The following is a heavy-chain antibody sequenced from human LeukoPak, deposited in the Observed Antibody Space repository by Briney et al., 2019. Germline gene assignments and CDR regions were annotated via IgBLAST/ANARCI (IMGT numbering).Heavy chain of an antibody. D-gene: IGHD5-24*01. CDR1: GFTFSSYG. J-gene: IGHJ4*02. V-gene: IGHV3-48*04. Sequence: PGGSLRLSCAASGFTFSSYGMHWVRQAPGKGLEWVSYISSSGSTIYYADSVKGRFTISRDNAKNSLYLQMNSLRAEDTAVYYCARGPTRDGYYFDYWGQGTLVTVSS. CDR2: ISSSGSTI. CDR3: ARGPTRDGYYFDY.